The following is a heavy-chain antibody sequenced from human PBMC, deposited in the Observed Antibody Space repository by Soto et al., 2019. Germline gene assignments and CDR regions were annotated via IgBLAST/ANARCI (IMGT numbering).Heavy chain of an antibody. D-gene: IGHD3-16*01. J-gene: IGHJ4*01. Sequence: TGGSLRVSWAASGFTFSSYGMHWVRQAPGKGLEWVAVISYDGSNKYYADSVKGRFTISRDNSKNTPYLQMNSLRAEDTAVYYCANDRVDSRLGEIAYPGQGTLVPVCS. CDR3: ANDRVDSRLGEIAY. CDR2: ISYDGSNK. CDR1: GFTFSSYG. V-gene: IGHV3-30*18.